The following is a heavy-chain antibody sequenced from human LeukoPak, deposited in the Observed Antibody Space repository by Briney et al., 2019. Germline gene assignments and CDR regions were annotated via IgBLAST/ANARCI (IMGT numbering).Heavy chain of an antibody. Sequence: SKTLSLTFTVSGDSITNNNCYWGWVRQPPGKGLEWIGNIYHTGSTYYNPSLKSRVTISVDTSKNQFSLKLSSVTAADTAVYYCARAYSSSWYFNWFDPWGQGTLVTVSS. CDR2: IYHTGST. J-gene: IGHJ5*02. V-gene: IGHV4-39*07. CDR1: GDSITNNNCY. D-gene: IGHD6-13*01. CDR3: ARAYSSSWYFNWFDP.